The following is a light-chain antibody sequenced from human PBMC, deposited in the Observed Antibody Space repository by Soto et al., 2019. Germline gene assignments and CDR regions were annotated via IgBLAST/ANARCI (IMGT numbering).Light chain of an antibody. V-gene: IGKV1-39*01. CDR3: QQRKT. CDR1: QSINSY. CDR2: AAS. J-gene: IGKJ1*01. Sequence: DIQMTQSPSSLSASVGDRVTITCRASQSINSYLNWYQQKPGKAPKLLIYAASSLQSGVPSRFSGSGSGTDFTLTISSLQPEDFATYYCQQRKTFGQGTKVEIK.